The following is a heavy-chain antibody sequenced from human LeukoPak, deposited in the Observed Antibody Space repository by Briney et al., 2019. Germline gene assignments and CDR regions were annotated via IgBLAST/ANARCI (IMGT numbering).Heavy chain of an antibody. V-gene: IGHV4-4*07. CDR3: ARAGSRGLTHENFDY. J-gene: IGHJ4*02. Sequence: PSETLSLTCTVSGGSISSYYWSWIRQPAGKGLEWIGRIYTSGSINYNPSLKSRVTMSVDTSKNQFSLKLSSVTAADTAVYYCARAGSRGLTHENFDYWGQGTLVTVSS. D-gene: IGHD5-12*01. CDR2: IYTSGSI. CDR1: GGSISSYY.